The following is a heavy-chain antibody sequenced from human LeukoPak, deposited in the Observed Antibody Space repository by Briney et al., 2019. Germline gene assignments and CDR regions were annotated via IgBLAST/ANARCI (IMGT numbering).Heavy chain of an antibody. Sequence: GGSLRLSCVVSGFTLSYYNMNWVRQAPGKGLEWVSFISSSSSYINYADSVRGRFTISRDNANSSLYLQMNSLRAEDTAVYYCVLFGVVGWGQGILVSVSS. V-gene: IGHV3-21*01. CDR1: GFTLSYYN. CDR3: VLFGVVG. CDR2: ISSSSSYI. J-gene: IGHJ4*02. D-gene: IGHD3-3*01.